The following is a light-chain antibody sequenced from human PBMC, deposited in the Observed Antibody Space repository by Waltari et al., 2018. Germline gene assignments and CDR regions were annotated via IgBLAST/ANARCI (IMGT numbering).Light chain of an antibody. CDR3: SSYAGTYTGV. CDR1: SSDVGGYNY. CDR2: DVT. V-gene: IGLV2-11*01. J-gene: IGLJ3*02. Sequence: QSALTQPRSVSESPGQSVTISCTGTSSDVGGYNYISWYQHHPGKAPKLPIYDVTKRPSGVPDRFSASKSGNTASLTISGLRAEDEADYYCSSYAGTYTGVFGGGTKLTVL.